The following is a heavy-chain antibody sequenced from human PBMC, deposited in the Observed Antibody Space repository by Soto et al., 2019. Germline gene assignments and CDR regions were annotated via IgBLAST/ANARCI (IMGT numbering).Heavy chain of an antibody. Sequence: GGSLRLSCAASGFTFSSYAMHWVRQAPGKGLEWVAVISYDGSNKYYADSVKGRFTISRDNSKNTLYLQMNSLRAEDTAVYYCARVGGRDDYGDNYFDYWGQGTLVTVSS. CDR1: GFTFSSYA. CDR3: ARVGGRDDYGDNYFDY. V-gene: IGHV3-30-3*01. D-gene: IGHD5-12*01. CDR2: ISYDGSNK. J-gene: IGHJ4*02.